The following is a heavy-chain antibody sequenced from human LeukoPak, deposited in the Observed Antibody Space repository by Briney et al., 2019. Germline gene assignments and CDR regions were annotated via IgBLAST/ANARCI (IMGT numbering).Heavy chain of an antibody. Sequence: GGSLRLSCAASGFTFSSYSMNLVRQAPGQGLEWVSSISSSSSYIYYADSVKGRFTISRDNAKNSVYLQMNSLRAEDTAVYYCARDYLRIAAGGYWGQGTLVTVSS. J-gene: IGHJ4*02. CDR2: ISSSSSYI. CDR1: GFTFSSYS. V-gene: IGHV3-21*01. CDR3: ARDYLRIAAGGY. D-gene: IGHD6-13*01.